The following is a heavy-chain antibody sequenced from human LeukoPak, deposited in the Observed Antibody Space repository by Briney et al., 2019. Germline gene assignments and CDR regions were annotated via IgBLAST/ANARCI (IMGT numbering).Heavy chain of an antibody. CDR2: INHSGST. CDR3: ARLPEGGSYVDY. CDR1: GGSFSGYY. V-gene: IGHV4-34*01. Sequence: SETLSLTCAVYGGSFSGYYWSWIRQSPGKGLEWIGEINHSGSTNYNPSLKSRVTISVDTSKNQFSLKLSSVTAADTAVYYCARLPEGGSYVDYWGQGTLVTVSS. D-gene: IGHD1-26*01. J-gene: IGHJ4*02.